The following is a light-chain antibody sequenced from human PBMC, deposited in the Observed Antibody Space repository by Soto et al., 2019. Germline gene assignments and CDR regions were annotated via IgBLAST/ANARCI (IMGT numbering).Light chain of an antibody. V-gene: IGLV1-40*01. CDR3: QSYDSSLSGYVV. Sequence: QSVLTQPPSVSGAPRQRVTISCTGSSSNIGAGYDVHWYQQLPGTAPKLLIYGNSNRPSGVPDRFSGSKSGTSASLAITGLQAEVEADYYCQSYDSSLSGYVVFGGGTQLTVL. CDR1: SSNIGAGYD. CDR2: GNS. J-gene: IGLJ2*01.